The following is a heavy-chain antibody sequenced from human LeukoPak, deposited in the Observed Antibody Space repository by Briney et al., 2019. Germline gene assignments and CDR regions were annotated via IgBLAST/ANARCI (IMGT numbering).Heavy chain of an antibody. V-gene: IGHV4-59*08. J-gene: IGHJ5*02. Sequence: PSETLSLTCTVSGGSISSYYRSWIRQPPGKGLEWIGYIYYSGSTNYNPSLKSRVTISVDTSKNQFSLKLSSVTAADTAVYYCARRGYSSSFDNWFDPWGQGTLVTVSS. CDR2: IYYSGST. CDR1: GGSISSYY. D-gene: IGHD6-6*01. CDR3: ARRGYSSSFDNWFDP.